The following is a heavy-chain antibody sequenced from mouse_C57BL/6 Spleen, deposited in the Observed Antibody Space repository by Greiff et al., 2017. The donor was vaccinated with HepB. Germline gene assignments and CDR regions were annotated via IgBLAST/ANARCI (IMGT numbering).Heavy chain of an antibody. CDR3: TRSLFITTVVATDY. J-gene: IGHJ2*01. Sequence: QVQLKESGAELVRPGASVTLSCKASGYTFTDYEMHWVKQTPVQGLEWIGAIDPETGGTAYNQKFKGKAILTADKSSSTAYMELRSLTSEDSAVYYCTRSLFITTVVATDYWGQGTTLTVSS. CDR1: GYTFTDYE. D-gene: IGHD1-1*01. V-gene: IGHV1-15*01. CDR2: IDPETGGT.